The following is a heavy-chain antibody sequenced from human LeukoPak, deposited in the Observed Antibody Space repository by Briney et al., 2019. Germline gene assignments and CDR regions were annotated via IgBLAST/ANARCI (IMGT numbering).Heavy chain of an antibody. CDR3: ARTVEYCGGDCYSFDY. Sequence: SETLSLTCTVSGGPISSYYWSWIRQPPGKGLEWIGYIYYSGSTNYNPSLKSRVTISVDTSKNQFSLKLSSVTAADTAVYYCARTVEYCGGDCYSFDYWGQGTLVTVSS. V-gene: IGHV4-59*01. D-gene: IGHD2-21*01. CDR1: GGPISSYY. J-gene: IGHJ4*02. CDR2: IYYSGST.